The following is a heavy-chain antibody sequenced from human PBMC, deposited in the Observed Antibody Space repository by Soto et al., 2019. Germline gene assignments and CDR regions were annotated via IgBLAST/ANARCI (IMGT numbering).Heavy chain of an antibody. V-gene: IGHV3-11*01. CDR2: ITSSGSYR. Sequence: QVQLVESGGGLVKPGGSLRLSCAASGFTFRANYMTWIRQAPGKGLQWISYITSSGSYRHYADSVKGRFTISRDNANNSLYLQMNNLRAEDTAVYYCAKNPNYYYYMDVWGKGTTVIVSS. CDR1: GFTFRANY. CDR3: AKNPNYYYYMDV. J-gene: IGHJ6*03.